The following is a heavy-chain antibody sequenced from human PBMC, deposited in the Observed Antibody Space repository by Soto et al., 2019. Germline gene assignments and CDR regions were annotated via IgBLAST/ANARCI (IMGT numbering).Heavy chain of an antibody. CDR3: ARGSGIVALPGELEDVKYDY. Sequence: QVQLQQWGAGLVKPSETLSLSCAVYGQSFSGDSWAWIRQPPGKGLEWIGEINESGSTYYNPSLKSRVTISTATSKNQFSLKLSSVSAADTAAYFCARGSGIVALPGELEDVKYDYWGQGTLVNVSS. D-gene: IGHD1-1*01. J-gene: IGHJ4*02. V-gene: IGHV4-34*01. CDR2: INESGST. CDR1: GQSFSGDS.